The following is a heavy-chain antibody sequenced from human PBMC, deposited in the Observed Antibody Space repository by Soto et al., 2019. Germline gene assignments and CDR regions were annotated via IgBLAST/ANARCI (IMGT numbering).Heavy chain of an antibody. J-gene: IGHJ5*02. CDR1: GYSFTSHY. CDR2: IYPGGVNI. CDR3: ARDPSWHDLVWRFDP. V-gene: IGHV1-46*03. Sequence: QVQLVQSGAEVKKPGASVKVSCKAIGYSFTSHYMHWVRQAPGQGLEWMGTIYPGGVNIAYAQKCKGRVTMPKNTSTSTVYIELNSLTSEDTAVYYCARDPSWHDLVWRFDPWGQGTQVTVSS. D-gene: IGHD1-1*01.